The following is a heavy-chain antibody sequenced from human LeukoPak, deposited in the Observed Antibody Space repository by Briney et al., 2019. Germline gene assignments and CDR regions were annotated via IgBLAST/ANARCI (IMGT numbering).Heavy chain of an antibody. CDR3: ARQLGSYIDY. Sequence: SETLSLTCTVSGYSISSGYYWGWIRQPPGKGLEWIGAIHHSGGTYYNPSLKSRVTISMDTSKNQFSLKLSSVTAADTAVYYCARQLGSYIDYWGQGTLVTVSS. CDR2: IHHSGGT. D-gene: IGHD6-6*01. J-gene: IGHJ4*02. CDR1: GYSISSGYY. V-gene: IGHV4-38-2*02.